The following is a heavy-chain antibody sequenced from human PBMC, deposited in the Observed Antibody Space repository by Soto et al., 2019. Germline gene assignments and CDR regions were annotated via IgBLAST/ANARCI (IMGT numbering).Heavy chain of an antibody. V-gene: IGHV3-23*01. D-gene: IGHD6-19*01. Sequence: EVQLLESGGGLVQPGGSLRLSCAASGFTFSSYAMSWVRQAPGKGLEWVSAISGSGGSTYYADSVKGRFTISRDNSKNTLYLQMNSLRADDTAVYYCAKGIFHTVTGRSQWLVHPDLFDCWGQGTLVTVSS. J-gene: IGHJ4*02. CDR2: ISGSGGST. CDR3: AKGIFHTVTGRSQWLVHPDLFDC. CDR1: GFTFSSYA.